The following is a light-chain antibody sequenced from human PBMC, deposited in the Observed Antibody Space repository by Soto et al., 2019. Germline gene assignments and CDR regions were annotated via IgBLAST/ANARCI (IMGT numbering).Light chain of an antibody. J-gene: IGKJ5*01. CDR3: QQYGTSPPT. CDR2: GAS. V-gene: IGKV3-20*01. CDR1: QSVTNN. Sequence: EIVLTQSPGTLSLSPGERATLSCTASQSVTNNLAWYLRKPGQAPRLLIYGASIRPIGVPDRFSGSGSGTDFTLTISRLDPTDFAVYYCQQYGTSPPTFGQGTRLEIK.